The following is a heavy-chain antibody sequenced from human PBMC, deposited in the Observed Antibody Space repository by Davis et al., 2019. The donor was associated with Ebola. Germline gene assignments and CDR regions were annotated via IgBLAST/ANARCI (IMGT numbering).Heavy chain of an antibody. V-gene: IGHV1-2*02. CDR3: AREWTVAGLDY. Sequence: ASVKVSCKASGYTFTSYYMHWVRQAPGQGLEWMGWINPNSGGTNYAQKFQGRVTMTRDTSISTAYMELSSLRSEDTAVYYCAREWTVAGLDYWGQGTLVTVSS. J-gene: IGHJ4*02. CDR1: GYTFTSYY. CDR2: INPNSGGT. D-gene: IGHD6-19*01.